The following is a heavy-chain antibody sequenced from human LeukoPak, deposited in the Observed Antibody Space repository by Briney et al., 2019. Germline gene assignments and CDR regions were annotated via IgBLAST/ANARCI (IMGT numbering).Heavy chain of an antibody. V-gene: IGHV4-34*01. CDR3: ARGGYSGYVY. CDR1: GGSFSGYY. CDR2: INHSGST. D-gene: IGHD5-12*01. J-gene: IGHJ4*02. Sequence: SETLSLTCAVYGGSFSGYYWSWIRQPPGKGLEWIGEINHSGSTNYNPSLKSRVTISVDTSKNQFSLKLSSVTAADTAVYYCARGGYSGYVYWGQGTMVTVSS.